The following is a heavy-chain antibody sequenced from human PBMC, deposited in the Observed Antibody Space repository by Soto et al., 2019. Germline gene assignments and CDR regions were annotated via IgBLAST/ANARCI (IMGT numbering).Heavy chain of an antibody. CDR1: GFTFSSYA. Sequence: XGSLRLSCSASGFTFSSYAMSWVRQAPGKGLEWVSAISGSGGSTYYADSVKGRFTISRDNSKNTLYLQMNSLRAEDTAVYYCAKEDQYCSSTSCYMWSYYFDSWGQGPLVTVSS. J-gene: IGHJ4*02. V-gene: IGHV3-23*01. D-gene: IGHD2-2*01. CDR3: AKEDQYCSSTSCYMWSYYFDS. CDR2: ISGSGGST.